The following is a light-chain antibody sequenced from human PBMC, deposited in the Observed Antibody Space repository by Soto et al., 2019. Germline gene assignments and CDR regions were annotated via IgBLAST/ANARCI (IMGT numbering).Light chain of an antibody. J-gene: IGLJ2*01. V-gene: IGLV1-44*01. Sequence: QSVLTQPPSASGTPGQRVTISCSGSSSNIGSNTVNWYQQLPGTAPKLLIYSNNQRHSGVPDRFSGSKSGPSASLAISVLQSEDEADYYCAACDESLNGVVFCGGTQLTVL. CDR2: SNN. CDR3: AACDESLNGVV. CDR1: SSNIGSNT.